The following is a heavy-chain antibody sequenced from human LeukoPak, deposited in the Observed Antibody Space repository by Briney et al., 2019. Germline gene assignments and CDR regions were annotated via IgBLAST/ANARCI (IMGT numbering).Heavy chain of an antibody. D-gene: IGHD3-16*02. V-gene: IGHV4-34*01. CDR1: GGSFSGYY. CDR2: INHSGST. J-gene: IGHJ3*02. CDR3: ARSNYVWGSYRPRQSDAFDI. Sequence: SETLSLTCAVYGGSFSGYYWSWIRQPPGKGLEWIGEINHSGSTNYNPSLKSRVTMSVDTSKNQFSLKLSSVTAADTPVYYCARSNYVWGSYRPRQSDAFDIWGQGTMVTVSS.